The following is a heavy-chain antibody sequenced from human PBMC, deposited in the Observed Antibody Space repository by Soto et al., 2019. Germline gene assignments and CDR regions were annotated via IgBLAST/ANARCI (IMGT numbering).Heavy chain of an antibody. CDR1: GYTFTGYY. Sequence: ASVRVSCKASGYTFTGYYMHWVRQAPGQGLEWMGWINPNSGGTNYAQKFQGWVTMTRDTSMSTAYMELSSLRSEDTAVYYCARGGGVATTPIGNGYSHHFDYWGQGTLVTVSS. D-gene: IGHD5-12*01. CDR3: ARGGGVATTPIGNGYSHHFDY. J-gene: IGHJ4*02. V-gene: IGHV1-2*04. CDR2: INPNSGGT.